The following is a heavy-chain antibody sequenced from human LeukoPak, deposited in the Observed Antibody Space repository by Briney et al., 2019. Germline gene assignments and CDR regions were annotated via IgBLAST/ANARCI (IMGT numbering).Heavy chain of an antibody. CDR3: ARDRWGSSESFYYYYYMDV. CDR2: INPSAGST. J-gene: IGHJ6*03. Sequence: ASVKVSCKASGYTFTSHYMHWVRQAPGQGLEWVGIINPSAGSTNYAQRFQGRVTMTRDMSTSTVYMELSGLRSEDMAVYYCARDRWGSSESFYYYYYMDVWGKGTTVTVSS. CDR1: GYTFTSHY. D-gene: IGHD6-6*01. V-gene: IGHV1-46*01.